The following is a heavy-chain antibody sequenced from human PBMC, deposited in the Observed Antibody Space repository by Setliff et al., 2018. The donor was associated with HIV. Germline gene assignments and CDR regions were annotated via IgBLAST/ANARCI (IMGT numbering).Heavy chain of an antibody. CDR2: ISAYNGNT. D-gene: IGHD3-22*01. J-gene: IGHJ1*01. CDR1: GYTFTSYG. Sequence: ASVKVSCKASGYTFTSYGISWVRQAPGQGLEWMGWISAYNGNTNYAQKLQGRVTMTTDTSTSTAYMELRSLRSDDTAVYYCATPMFPNYHDNSVLIDWGQGTPVTVS. V-gene: IGHV1-18*01. CDR3: ATPMFPNYHDNSVLID.